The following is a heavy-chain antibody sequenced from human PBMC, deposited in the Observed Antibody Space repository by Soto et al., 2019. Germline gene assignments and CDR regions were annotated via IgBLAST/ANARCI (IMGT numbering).Heavy chain of an antibody. J-gene: IGHJ6*02. V-gene: IGHV1-69*01. CDR1: GGTFSSYA. Sequence: QVQLVQSGAEVKKPGSSVKVSCKASGGTFSSYAISWVRQAPGQGLEWMGGIIPIFGTANYAQKFQGRVTIAPDESTSTAYMELSSLRSENTAVYYCARESPGYCSSTSWYKSVYSDYGMDVWGQGTTVTVSS. CDR2: IIPIFGTA. D-gene: IGHD2-2*02. CDR3: ARESPGYCSSTSWYKSVYSDYGMDV.